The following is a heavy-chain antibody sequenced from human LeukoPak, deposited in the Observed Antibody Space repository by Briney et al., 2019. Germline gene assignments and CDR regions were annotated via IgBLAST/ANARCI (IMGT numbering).Heavy chain of an antibody. CDR2: IYRSGST. J-gene: IGHJ5*02. CDR3: ARDRLGSGWSTGFDP. Sequence: PSETLSLTCAVSGGSISSSSHYWAWIRQPPGKGLEWIGTIYRSGSTYYNPSLKSRVTISLDTPKNQFSLSLSSVTAADTAVYYCARDRLGSGWSTGFDPWGQGTLVTVSS. CDR1: GGSISSSSHY. V-gene: IGHV4-39*07. D-gene: IGHD6-19*01.